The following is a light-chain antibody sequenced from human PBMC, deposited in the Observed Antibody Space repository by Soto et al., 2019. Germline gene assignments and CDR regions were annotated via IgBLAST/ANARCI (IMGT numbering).Light chain of an antibody. CDR3: SSYAGSDFLV. CDR2: EVF. Sequence: QSVLTQPASVSGSPGQSITISCTATSSDVGSFNYVSWYQQHPGKAPKLLLYEVFHRPSGIPDRFSGSKSGHTASLTVSGLRADDEATYYCSSYAGSDFLVFGGGTQLTVL. V-gene: IGLV2-8*01. J-gene: IGLJ2*01. CDR1: SSDVGSFNY.